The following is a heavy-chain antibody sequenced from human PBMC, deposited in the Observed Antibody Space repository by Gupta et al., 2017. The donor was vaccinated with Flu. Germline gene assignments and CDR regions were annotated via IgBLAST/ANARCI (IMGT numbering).Heavy chain of an antibody. V-gene: IGHV3-23*01. D-gene: IGHD2-21*02. J-gene: IGHJ4*02. Sequence: EVQLLESGGGLVQPGGSLRLSCAASGFTFSSYAMSWVRQAPGKGLEWVSAISGSGGSTYYADSVKGRCTISRDNSKNTLDRKMKSQRAEETAVYSGAKSPIYFVGDGYKIREFDDGGQGTMVTVYS. CDR3: AKSPIYFVGDGYKIREFDD. CDR2: ISGSGGST. CDR1: GFTFSSYA.